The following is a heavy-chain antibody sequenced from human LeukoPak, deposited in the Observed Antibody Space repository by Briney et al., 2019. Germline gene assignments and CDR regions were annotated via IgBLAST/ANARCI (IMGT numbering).Heavy chain of an antibody. CDR3: ARFFGYASGSTPEGMDV. J-gene: IGHJ6*02. D-gene: IGHD3-10*01. CDR1: GGSISSSSYH. CDR2: IYYTGTT. V-gene: IGHV4-39*01. Sequence: KPSETLSLTCSVSGGSISSSSYHWGWIRQPAGKGLEWIGSIYYTGTTYYNPSLKSRVTMSVDTSKNQFSLKLSSVTAADTAVYYCARFFGYASGSTPEGMDVWGQGTTVTVSS.